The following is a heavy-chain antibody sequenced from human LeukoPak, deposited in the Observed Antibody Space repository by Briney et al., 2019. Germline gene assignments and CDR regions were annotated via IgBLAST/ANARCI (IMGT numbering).Heavy chain of an antibody. CDR2: IYYSGST. CDR1: GGSISSNY. V-gene: IGHV4-59*01. CDR3: AREQQQLLLFDY. Sequence: SETLSLTCSVSGGSISSNYWSWIRQPPGKGLEWIGNIYYSGSTNYNPSLKRRVTISVDTSKNQFSLKLSSVTAADTDVYYCAREQQQLLLFDYWGKGILVTVSS. J-gene: IGHJ4*02. D-gene: IGHD6-13*01.